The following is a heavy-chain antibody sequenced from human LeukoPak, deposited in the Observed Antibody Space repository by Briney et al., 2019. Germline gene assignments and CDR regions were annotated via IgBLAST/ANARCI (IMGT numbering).Heavy chain of an antibody. D-gene: IGHD3-10*01. CDR2: INHSGST. V-gene: IGHV4-34*01. CDR3: ARGIPITMVRGVPLYYFDY. CDR1: GGSFSGYY. J-gene: IGHJ4*02. Sequence: SETLSLTCALYGGSFSGYYWSWIRQPPGKGLEWIGEINHSGSTNYNPSLKSRVTISVDTSKNQFSLKLSSVTAADTAVYYCARGIPITMVRGVPLYYFDYWGQGTLVTVSS.